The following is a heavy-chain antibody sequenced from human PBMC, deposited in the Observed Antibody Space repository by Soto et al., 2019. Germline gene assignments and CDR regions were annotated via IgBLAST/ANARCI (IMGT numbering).Heavy chain of an antibody. Sequence: EVQLLESGGGLVQPGGSLRLSCAASGFTFNNSAMTWVRQAPGKGLECVSAISGGGDTTSYADSVKVRFTVARDGSKNTLYLQMSSLRAEDTALYYCAKGRGGSGSLTPRVDFWGQGTLVTVSS. CDR1: GFTFNNSA. CDR2: ISGGGDTT. J-gene: IGHJ4*02. CDR3: AKGRGGSGSLTPRVDF. V-gene: IGHV3-23*01. D-gene: IGHD3-10*01.